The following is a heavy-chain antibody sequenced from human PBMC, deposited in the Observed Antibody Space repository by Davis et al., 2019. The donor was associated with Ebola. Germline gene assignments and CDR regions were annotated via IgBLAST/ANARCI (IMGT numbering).Heavy chain of an antibody. CDR2: INSDGSST. V-gene: IGHV3-74*01. D-gene: IGHD6-6*01. Sequence: HTGGSLRLSCAASGFTFSSYWMHWVRQAPGKGLVWVSRINSDGSSTSYADSVKGRFTISRDNAKNSLYLQMNSLRAEDTAVYYCARDPSIAAYFDYWGQGTLVTVSS. CDR1: GFTFSSYW. J-gene: IGHJ4*02. CDR3: ARDPSIAAYFDY.